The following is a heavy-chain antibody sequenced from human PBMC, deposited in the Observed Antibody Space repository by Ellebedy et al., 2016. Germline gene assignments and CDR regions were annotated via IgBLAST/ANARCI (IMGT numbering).Heavy chain of an antibody. V-gene: IGHV3-30*02. CDR1: GFTFSSYG. CDR3: AKEGRRYCTNGVCYTDY. J-gene: IGHJ4*02. Sequence: GGSLRLSXAASGFTFSSYGMHWVRQAPGKGLEWVAVIPYDGSNKYYADSVKGRFTISRDNSKNTLYLQMNSLRAEDTAVYYCAKEGRRYCTNGVCYTDYWGQGTLVTVSS. D-gene: IGHD2-8*01. CDR2: IPYDGSNK.